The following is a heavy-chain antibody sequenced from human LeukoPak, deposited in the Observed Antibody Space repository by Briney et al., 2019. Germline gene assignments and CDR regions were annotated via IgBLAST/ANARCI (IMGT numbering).Heavy chain of an antibody. CDR2: FNPNNGNT. V-gene: IGHV1-2*02. CDR3: ARRRLQLGDCSSSSCSYFDF. J-gene: IGHJ4*02. CDR1: GYTFTGYY. D-gene: IGHD2-15*01. Sequence: GASVKVSCKASGYTFTGYYIHWVRQAPGQGLEWMGWFNPNNGNTNYEQKFQGRGTMTRDTSINTAYMELRRLGSDDTALYYCARRRLQLGDCSSSSCSYFDFWGQGTPVTVSS.